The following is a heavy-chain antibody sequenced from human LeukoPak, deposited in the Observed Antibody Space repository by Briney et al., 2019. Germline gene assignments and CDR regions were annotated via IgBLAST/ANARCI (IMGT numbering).Heavy chain of an antibody. CDR1: GGSISSSNYY. Sequence: SETLSLTCTVSGGSISSSNYYWGWIRQPPGKGLEWIGSIYYSGSTYYNPSLKSRVTISVDTSKNQFSLKLSSVTAADTAVYYCARQKYSSSSGNLWGQGTLVTVSS. CDR3: ARQKYSSSSGNL. V-gene: IGHV4-39*01. CDR2: IYYSGST. J-gene: IGHJ4*02. D-gene: IGHD6-6*01.